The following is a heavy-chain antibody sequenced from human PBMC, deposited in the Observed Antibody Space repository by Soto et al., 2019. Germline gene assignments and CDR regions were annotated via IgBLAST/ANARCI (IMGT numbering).Heavy chain of an antibody. D-gene: IGHD4-17*01. V-gene: IGHV4-34*01. Sequence: QVQLQQWGAGLLKPSETLSLTCAVYGGSFSGYYWSWIRQPPGKGLEWIGEINHSGSTNYNPSLKSRVTISVDTSKNQFSLKLSSVTAADTAVYYCARDRYGDLDYWGQGTLVTVSS. J-gene: IGHJ4*02. CDR1: GGSFSGYY. CDR3: ARDRYGDLDY. CDR2: INHSGST.